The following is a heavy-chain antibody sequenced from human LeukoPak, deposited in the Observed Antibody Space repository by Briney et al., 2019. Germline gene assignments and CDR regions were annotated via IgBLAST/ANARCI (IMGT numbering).Heavy chain of an antibody. J-gene: IGHJ4*02. D-gene: IGHD5-12*01. V-gene: IGHV4-39*02. Sequence: SETLSLTCTVSGGSISSSSYYWGWIRQPPGKGLEWIGSIYYSGSTYYNPSLKSRVTISVDTSKSQFSLKLSSVTAADTAVYYCAREMATNTRAFGYWGQGTLVTVSS. CDR1: GGSISSSSYY. CDR2: IYYSGST. CDR3: AREMATNTRAFGY.